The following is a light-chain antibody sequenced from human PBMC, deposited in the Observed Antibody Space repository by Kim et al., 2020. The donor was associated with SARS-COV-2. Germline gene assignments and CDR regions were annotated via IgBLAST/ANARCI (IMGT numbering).Light chain of an antibody. V-gene: IGLV4-69*01. CDR1: SGHGSYT. CDR2: VNSDGSH. CDR3: QTWGTGIPV. Sequence: QPVLTQSPSASASLGASVKLTCTLSSGHGSYTIAWHQQQPEKGPRYLMKVNSDGSHSKGDGIPDRFSGSSSGAERYLTISSLQSEDEADYYCQTWGTGIPVFGGGTQLTVL. J-gene: IGLJ3*02.